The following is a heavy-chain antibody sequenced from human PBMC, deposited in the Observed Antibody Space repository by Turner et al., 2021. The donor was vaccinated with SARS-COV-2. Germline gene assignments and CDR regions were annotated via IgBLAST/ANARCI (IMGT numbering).Heavy chain of an antibody. J-gene: IGHJ3*02. Sequence: EVQLLESGGGLVQPGGSLRLSCAASVFTFSSYAMSWVRQAPGKGLEWVSAISGSGGSTYYADSVKGRFTISRDNSKNTLYLQMNSLRAEDTAVYYCARARWDYYDSSGYYPDAFDIWGQGTMVTVSS. D-gene: IGHD3-22*01. CDR3: ARARWDYYDSSGYYPDAFDI. CDR2: ISGSGGST. CDR1: VFTFSSYA. V-gene: IGHV3-23*01.